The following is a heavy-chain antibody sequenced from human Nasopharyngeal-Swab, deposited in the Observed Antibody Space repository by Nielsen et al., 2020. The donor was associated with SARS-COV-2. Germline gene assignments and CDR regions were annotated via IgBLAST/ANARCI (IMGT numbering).Heavy chain of an antibody. V-gene: IGHV4-31*02. D-gene: IGHD3-22*01. Sequence: WIRQPPGKGLEWIGYIYYSGSTYYNPSLKSRVTISVDTPKNQFSLKLSSVTAADTAVYYCARASITMIVVVDAFDIWGQGTMVTVSS. CDR3: ARASITMIVVVDAFDI. CDR2: IYYSGST. J-gene: IGHJ3*02.